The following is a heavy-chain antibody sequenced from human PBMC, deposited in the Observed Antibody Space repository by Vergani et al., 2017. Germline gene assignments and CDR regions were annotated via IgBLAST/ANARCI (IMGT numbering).Heavy chain of an antibody. CDR3: ATIGYRRWGYYFDY. CDR2: IYYSGST. V-gene: IGHV4-59*01. Sequence: VQVVESGGGLIKPGGSLRLSCVVSGITFKNAWINWVRQAPGKGLEWIGYIYYSGSTNYNPSLKSRVTISVDTSKNQFSLKLSSVTAADTAVYYCATIGYRRWGYYFDYWGQGILVTVSS. J-gene: IGHJ4*02. CDR1: GITFKNAW. D-gene: IGHD2-2*02.